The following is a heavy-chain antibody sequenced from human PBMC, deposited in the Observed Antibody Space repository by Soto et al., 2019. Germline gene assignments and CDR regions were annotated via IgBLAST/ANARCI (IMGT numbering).Heavy chain of an antibody. CDR3: AKEIGSNYEYYFDY. CDR2: ISYDGSNK. Sequence: QVQLVESGGGVVQPGRSLRLSCAASGFTFSSYGMHWVRQAPGKGLEWVAVISYDGSNKYYADSVKGRFTISRDNSKNTLYLQMNSLRAEETAVYYCAKEIGSNYEYYFDYWGQGTLVTVSS. CDR1: GFTFSSYG. D-gene: IGHD4-4*01. V-gene: IGHV3-30*18. J-gene: IGHJ4*02.